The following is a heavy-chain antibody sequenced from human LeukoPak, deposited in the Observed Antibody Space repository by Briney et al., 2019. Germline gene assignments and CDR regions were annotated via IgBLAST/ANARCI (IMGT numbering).Heavy chain of an antibody. V-gene: IGHV4-39*07. J-gene: IGHJ4*02. D-gene: IGHD3-22*01. CDR3: ARVLDQDYYDSSGRHFQEYYFDY. CDR1: GGSISSSSYY. CDR2: IYYSGST. Sequence: PSETLSLTCTVSGGSISSSSYYWGWIRQPPGKGLEWIGSIYYSGSTYYNPSLKSRVTISVDTSKNQFSLKLSSVTAADTAVYYCARVLDQDYYDSSGRHFQEYYFDYWGQGTLVTVSS.